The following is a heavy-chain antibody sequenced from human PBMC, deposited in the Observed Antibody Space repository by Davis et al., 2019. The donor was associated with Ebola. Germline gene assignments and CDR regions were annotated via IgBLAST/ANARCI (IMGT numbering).Heavy chain of an antibody. J-gene: IGHJ4*02. D-gene: IGHD4-11*01. Sequence: PGGSLRLSCAASGFTLSSYGMYWVRQAPGKGLEWVAIISFDGRNKYYADSVKGRFTISRDNSKNTMYLQMNSLRAEDTAVYYCAKDRLTTPAFDYWGQGTLVTVSS. CDR2: ISFDGRNK. V-gene: IGHV3-30*18. CDR1: GFTLSSYG. CDR3: AKDRLTTPAFDY.